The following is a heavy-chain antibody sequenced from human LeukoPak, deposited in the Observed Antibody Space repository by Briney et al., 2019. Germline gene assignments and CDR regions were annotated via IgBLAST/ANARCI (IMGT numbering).Heavy chain of an antibody. V-gene: IGHV6-1*01. CDR2: TYYRSRWFN. Sequence: SQTLSLTCAISGDSISINSATWNWIRQSPSRGLEWLGSTYYRSRWFNDYTVSVKSRMTINPDTSKNQFSLQLKSVTPEDTAVYYCARGHENYYHVFDVWGKGTTVTVSS. J-gene: IGHJ6*04. CDR3: ARGHENYYHVFDV. CDR1: GDSISINSAT.